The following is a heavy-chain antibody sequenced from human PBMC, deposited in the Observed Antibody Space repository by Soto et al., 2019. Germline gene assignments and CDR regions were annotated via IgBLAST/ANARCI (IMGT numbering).Heavy chain of an antibody. CDR1: GYTFTSYT. V-gene: IGHV1-3*01. CDR3: AVIVGSLPA. D-gene: IGHD1-26*01. J-gene: IGHJ5*02. Sequence: GASVKVSCKTSGYTFTSYTMHWVRQAPGQSLELMGWLSSVDGNSEYSQQFQGRVTITRDTSANTGYMELNSLKSEDTAVYYCAVIVGSLPAWGKRNLVTVSS. CDR2: LSSVDGNS.